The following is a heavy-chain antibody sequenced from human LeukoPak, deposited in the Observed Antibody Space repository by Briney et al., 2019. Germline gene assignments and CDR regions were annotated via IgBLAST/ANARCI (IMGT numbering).Heavy chain of an antibody. Sequence: PGGALRLSCAASGFIFSSYAIHWVRQAPGKGLEWVAVISYDGSNKYYADSVKGRFTISRDNSKNTLYLQVNSLRAEDTAVYYFANTRGYGYYFNYWGQGTLVTVSS. D-gene: IGHD2-15*01. CDR3: ANTRGYGYYFNY. CDR1: GFIFSSYA. V-gene: IGHV3-30*04. J-gene: IGHJ4*02. CDR2: ISYDGSNK.